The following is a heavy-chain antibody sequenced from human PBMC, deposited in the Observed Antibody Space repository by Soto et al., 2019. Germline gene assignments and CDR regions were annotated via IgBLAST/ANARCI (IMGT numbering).Heavy chain of an antibody. CDR2: ISSSSSYI. CDR3: ARLGGYCSGGSCPYGMDV. D-gene: IGHD2-15*01. Sequence: TGGSLRLSCAASGFTFSSYSMNWVRQAPGKGLEWVSSISSSSSYIYYADSVKGRFTISRDNAKNSLYLQMNSLRAEDTAVYYCARLGGYCSGGSCPYGMDVWGQGTTVTVSS. J-gene: IGHJ6*02. V-gene: IGHV3-21*01. CDR1: GFTFSSYS.